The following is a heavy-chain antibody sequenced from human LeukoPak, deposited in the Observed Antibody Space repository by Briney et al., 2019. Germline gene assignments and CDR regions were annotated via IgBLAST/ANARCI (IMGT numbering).Heavy chain of an antibody. J-gene: IGHJ4*02. Sequence: SVKVSCKASGGTFSSYAISWVRQAPGQGLEWMGGIIPIFGTANYAQMFQGGVTITADESTSTAYMELSSLRSEDTAVYYCARGGYYYDSSGYSHLPDYWGQGTLVTVSA. CDR2: IIPIFGTA. D-gene: IGHD3-22*01. V-gene: IGHV1-69*13. CDR3: ARGGYYYDSSGYSHLPDY. CDR1: GGTFSSYA.